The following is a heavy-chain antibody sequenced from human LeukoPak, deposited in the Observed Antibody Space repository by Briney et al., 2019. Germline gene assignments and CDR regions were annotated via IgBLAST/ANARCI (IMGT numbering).Heavy chain of an antibody. CDR3: ARDRRVELLWFGEFTLNYFDY. Sequence: GGSLRLSCAASGFTFSSYEMNWVRQAPGKGLEWVSYISSSGSTIYYADSVKGRFTISRDNAKNSLYLQMNSLRAEDTAVYYCARDRRVELLWFGEFTLNYFDYWGQGTLVTVSS. D-gene: IGHD3-10*01. V-gene: IGHV3-48*03. J-gene: IGHJ4*02. CDR1: GFTFSSYE. CDR2: ISSSGSTI.